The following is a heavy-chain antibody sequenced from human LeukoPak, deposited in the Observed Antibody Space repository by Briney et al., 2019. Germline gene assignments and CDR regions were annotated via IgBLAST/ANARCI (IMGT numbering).Heavy chain of an antibody. CDR3: ARVGGLWYFDS. CDR2: IYYSGTT. Sequence: SETLSLTCTVSGGSISSFSDYYWSWIRQPPGKGLEWIGYIYYSGTTNYNPSLKNRVTISIDTSRNQFSLKLSSLTVADTAVYFCARVGGLWYFDSWGRGTLVTVSS. J-gene: IGHJ4*02. V-gene: IGHV4-61*08. D-gene: IGHD3-16*01. CDR1: GGSISSFSDYY.